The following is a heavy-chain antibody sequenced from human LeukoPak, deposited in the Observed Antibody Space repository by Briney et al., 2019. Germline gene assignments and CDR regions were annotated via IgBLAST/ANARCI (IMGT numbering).Heavy chain of an antibody. CDR1: GFTFSSHA. D-gene: IGHD3-9*01. CDR2: ISYDGSNK. J-gene: IGHJ4*02. V-gene: IGHV3-30-3*01. CDR3: ARSSTGMRYFDWFAADY. Sequence: GRSLRLSCAASGFTFSSHAMHWVRQAPGKGLEWVAVISYDGSNKYYADSVKGRFTISRDNSKNTLYLQMNSLRAEDTAVYYCARSSTGMRYFDWFAADYWGQGTLVTVSS.